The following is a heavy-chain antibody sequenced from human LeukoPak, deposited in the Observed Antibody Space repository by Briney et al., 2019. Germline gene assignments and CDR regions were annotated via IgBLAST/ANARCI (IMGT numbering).Heavy chain of an antibody. Sequence: GGSLRLSCAASGFNFNTYAMHWVRQAPGQGLGWVAFMRPDGSDRFYADSVKGRFTISRDNSKNTLYLQMDSLRPEDTAMYYCTREGDFDYWGQGTLVTVSS. CDR1: GFNFNTYA. V-gene: IGHV3-30*02. J-gene: IGHJ4*02. CDR2: MRPDGSDR. D-gene: IGHD1-26*01. CDR3: TREGDFDY.